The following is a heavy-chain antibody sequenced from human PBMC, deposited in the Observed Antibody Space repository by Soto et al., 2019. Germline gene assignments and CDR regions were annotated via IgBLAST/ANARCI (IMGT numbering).Heavy chain of an antibody. J-gene: IGHJ6*02. Sequence: SEAQSLTCTASGAPISTSSYYRDWLRQPPGKGLEWIGSIYYSGSTYYNPSLKSRVTISVDTSKNQFSLKLSSVTAADTAVYYCASVRRGGYDSLRYYYGMDVWVQGTTVT. D-gene: IGHD5-12*01. CDR1: GAPISTSSYY. CDR2: IYYSGST. V-gene: IGHV4-39*01. CDR3: ASVRRGGYDSLRYYYGMDV.